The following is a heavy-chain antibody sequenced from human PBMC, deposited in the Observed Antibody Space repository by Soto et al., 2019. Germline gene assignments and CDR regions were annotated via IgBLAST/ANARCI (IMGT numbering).Heavy chain of an antibody. V-gene: IGHV1-69*01. CDR1: GGTFSSYA. Sequence: VQLVQSGAEVKKPGSSVKVSCKASGGTFSSYAISWVRQAPGQGLEWMGGIIPIFGTANYAQKFQGRVTITADEFTSTAYMELSSLRSEDTAVYYCASPGRMTPYYYYGMDVWGQGTTVTVSS. J-gene: IGHJ6*02. D-gene: IGHD3-10*01. CDR2: IIPIFGTA. CDR3: ASPGRMTPYYYYGMDV.